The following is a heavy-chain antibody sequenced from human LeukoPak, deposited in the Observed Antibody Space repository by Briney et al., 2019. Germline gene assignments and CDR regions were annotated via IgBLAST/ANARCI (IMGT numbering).Heavy chain of an antibody. J-gene: IGHJ3*02. CDR3: EREGVLWFGESKRDAFDI. Sequence: GGSLRLSCAASGYILSSYWTSWVRQVPGKGLAWVANINHDGSDIQYVDSVKGRFTISSDNAKNSLYLQMNSLKAEDTAVYYCEREGVLWFGESKRDAFDIWGQGTMVTVSS. V-gene: IGHV3-7*01. CDR1: GYILSSYW. CDR2: INHDGSDI. D-gene: IGHD3-10*01.